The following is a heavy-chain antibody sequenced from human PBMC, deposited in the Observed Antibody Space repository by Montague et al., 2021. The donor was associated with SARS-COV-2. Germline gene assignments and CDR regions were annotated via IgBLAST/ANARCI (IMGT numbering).Heavy chain of an antibody. Sequence: SETLSLTCTVSGGSISTYYWNWIRQFPGKGLEWIGHIDYSGSTNYNPSLQSRVIISVDRSKIQFSLKLSSVTAADTAIYYCARLPYDNSYGMDVWGQGTTVTVSS. J-gene: IGHJ6*02. D-gene: IGHD3-9*01. CDR2: IDYSGST. CDR3: ARLPYDNSYGMDV. V-gene: IGHV4-59*01. CDR1: GGSISTYY.